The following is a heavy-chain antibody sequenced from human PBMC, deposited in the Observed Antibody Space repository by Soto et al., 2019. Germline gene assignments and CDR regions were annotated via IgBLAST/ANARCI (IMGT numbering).Heavy chain of an antibody. CDR3: AREAAGILNWFDP. CDR1: GGSISSGGYY. J-gene: IGHJ5*02. CDR2: IYHSGST. V-gene: IGHV4-31*03. D-gene: IGHD6-25*01. Sequence: QVQLQESGPGLVKPSQTLSLTCTVSGGSISSGGYYWSWIRQHPGKGLEWIGYIYHSGSTYYNPSLQSRVTISVDPSKTQFSLKVSSVTAADTAVYYCAREAAGILNWFDPWGQGTLVTVSS.